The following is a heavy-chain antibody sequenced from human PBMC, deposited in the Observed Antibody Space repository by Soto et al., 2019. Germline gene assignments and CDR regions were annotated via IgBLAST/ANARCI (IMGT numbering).Heavy chain of an antibody. Sequence: GKALKISCKGSGYSFTSYWISWVRQMPGKGLEWMGRIDPSDSYTNYSPSFQGHVTISADKSISTAYLQWSSLKASDTAMYYCARATYSSGWYDAADDYWGQGTLVTVSS. D-gene: IGHD6-19*01. J-gene: IGHJ4*02. CDR3: ARATYSSGWYDAADDY. CDR1: GYSFTSYW. CDR2: IDPSDSYT. V-gene: IGHV5-10-1*01.